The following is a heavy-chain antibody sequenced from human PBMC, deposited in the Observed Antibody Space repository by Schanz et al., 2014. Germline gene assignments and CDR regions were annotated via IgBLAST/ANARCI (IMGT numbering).Heavy chain of an antibody. D-gene: IGHD3-10*01. CDR1: GGTFSTYA. CDR2: IIPILGKA. J-gene: IGHJ4*02. Sequence: QVQLVQSGAEVKKPGSSVKVSCKASGGTFSTYAISWVRQAHGQGLEWMGMIIPILGKANYAQKFQGRVTITADKSTGTAYMELSSLRSEDTAVYYCARGAYYYGSGSYCDWGQGTLVAVSS. V-gene: IGHV1-69*04. CDR3: ARGAYYYGSGSYCD.